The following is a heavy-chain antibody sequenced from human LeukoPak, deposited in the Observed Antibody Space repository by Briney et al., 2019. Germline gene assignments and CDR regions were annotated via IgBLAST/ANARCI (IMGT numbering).Heavy chain of an antibody. D-gene: IGHD3-16*01. J-gene: IGHJ4*02. V-gene: IGHV3-48*01. Sequence: RSGGSLRLSCAASGFTFSSYSMNWVRQAPGKGLEWVSYISSSSSTISDADSVKGRFTISRDNAKNSLYLQMNSLRVEDTAVYYCARDRAWGYFDYWAQGTLVTVSS. CDR1: GFTFSSYS. CDR2: ISSSSSTI. CDR3: ARDRAWGYFDY.